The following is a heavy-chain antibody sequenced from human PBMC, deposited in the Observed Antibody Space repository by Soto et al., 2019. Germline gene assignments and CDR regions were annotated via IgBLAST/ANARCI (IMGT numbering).Heavy chain of an antibody. V-gene: IGHV3-48*03. Sequence: GGSLRLSCAASGFTFSSYEMNWVRQAPGKGLEWVSYISSSGSTIYYADSVRGRFTISRDNAKNSLYLQMNSLRAEDKAVYYCARDHLAFDYWGQGTLVTVSS. CDR3: ARDHLAFDY. CDR2: ISSSGSTI. J-gene: IGHJ4*02. CDR1: GFTFSSYE.